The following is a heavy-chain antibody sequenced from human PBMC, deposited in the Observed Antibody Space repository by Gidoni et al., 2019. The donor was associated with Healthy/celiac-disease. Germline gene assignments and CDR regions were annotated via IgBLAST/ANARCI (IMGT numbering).Heavy chain of an antibody. CDR2: INHSGST. J-gene: IGHJ4*02. D-gene: IGHD3-3*01. CDR1: GGSYSGYY. Sequence: QVQLQQWGAGLLKPSETLSLTCAVYGGSYSGYYWSWIRQPPGKGLEWIGEINHSGSTNYNPSLKSRVTISVDTSKNQFSLKLSSVTAADTAVYYCASLRVTIFGVVTRPDYWGQGTLVTVSS. CDR3: ASLRVTIFGVVTRPDY. V-gene: IGHV4-34*01.